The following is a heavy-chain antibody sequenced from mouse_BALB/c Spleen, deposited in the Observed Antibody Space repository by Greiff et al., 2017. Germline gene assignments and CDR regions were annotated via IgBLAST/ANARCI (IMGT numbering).Heavy chain of an antibody. CDR1: GFTFSSYA. CDR2: ISSGGST. V-gene: IGHV5-6-5*01. D-gene: IGHD2-4*01. Sequence: EVQGVESGGGLVKPGGSLKLSCAASGFTFSSYAMSWVRQTPEKRLEWVASISSGGSTYYPDSVKGRFTISRDNARNILYLQMSSLRSEDTAMYYCARGGSTMITTNWFAYWGQGTLVTVSA. J-gene: IGHJ3*01. CDR3: ARGGSTMITTNWFAY.